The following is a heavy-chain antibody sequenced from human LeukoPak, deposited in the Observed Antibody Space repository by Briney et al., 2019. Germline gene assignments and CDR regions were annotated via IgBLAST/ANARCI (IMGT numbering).Heavy chain of an antibody. CDR3: ARVPALVGDYYFDY. D-gene: IGHD4-17*01. CDR1: GYTFTGYY. J-gene: IGHJ4*02. V-gene: IGHV1-2*06. CDR2: INPNSGGT. Sequence: ASVKVSCKASGYTFTGYYMHWVRQAPGQGLEWMGRINPNSGGTNYAQKFQGRVTITADESTSTAYMELSSLRSEDTAVYYCARVPALVGDYYFDYWGQGTLVTVSS.